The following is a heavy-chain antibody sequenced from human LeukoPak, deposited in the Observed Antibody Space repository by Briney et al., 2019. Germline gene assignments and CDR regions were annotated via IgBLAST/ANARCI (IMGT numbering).Heavy chain of an antibody. Sequence: PSETLSLTCTVSGGSISSSTYYWGWIRQPPGKGLEWIGSIYYSGITYYNPSLKSRVTISVDTSKNQFSLKLSSVTAADTAVYYCARDHRGIVGARWFEYWGQGTLVTVSS. CDR3: ARDHRGIVGARWFEY. CDR2: IYYSGIT. CDR1: GGSISSSTYY. J-gene: IGHJ4*02. V-gene: IGHV4-39*07. D-gene: IGHD1-26*01.